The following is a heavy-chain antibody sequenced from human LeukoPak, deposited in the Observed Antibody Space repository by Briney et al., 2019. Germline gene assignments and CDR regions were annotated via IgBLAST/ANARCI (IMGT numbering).Heavy chain of an antibody. CDR3: AGNCSSTSCAGFDP. Sequence: SGGSLRLSCAASGFTFSSYAMSWVRQAPGKGLEWVSAISGSGGSTYYADSVKGRFTISRDNSKNTLYLQMNSLRAEDTAVYYCAGNCSSTSCAGFDPWGQGTLVTVSS. V-gene: IGHV3-23*01. CDR1: GFTFSSYA. J-gene: IGHJ5*02. D-gene: IGHD2-2*01. CDR2: ISGSGGST.